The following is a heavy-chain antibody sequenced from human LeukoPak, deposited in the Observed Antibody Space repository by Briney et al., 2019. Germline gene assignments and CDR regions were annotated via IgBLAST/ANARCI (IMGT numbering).Heavy chain of an antibody. CDR2: ISGSGGST. J-gene: IGHJ5*01. CDR3: AKDSRIIITVGGVIHQPDWFDP. D-gene: IGHD3-16*02. CDR1: GFTFSSYA. V-gene: IGHV3-23*01. Sequence: GGSLRLSCAASGFTFSSYAMSWVRQAPGKGLEWVSAISGSGGSTYYADSVKGRFTISRDNSKNTLYLQMNSLRAEDTAVYYCAKDSRIIITVGGVIHQPDWFDPLGQGTPVTGSS.